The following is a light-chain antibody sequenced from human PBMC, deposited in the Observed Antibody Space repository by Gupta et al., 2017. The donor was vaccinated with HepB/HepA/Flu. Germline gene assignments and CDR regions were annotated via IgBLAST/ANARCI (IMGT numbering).Light chain of an antibody. J-gene: IGKJ4*01. CDR3: QHRNHCPPWWKT. Sequence: EIVLPQSPATLSLSLGDEATLSCRASHNVYTYLAWFQQSLGKAPRLLIYIASTMAAGIPARFGSSGSRGDFTDSISSLGPEDVAVDDGQHRNHCPPWWKTFGEGTKVEIK. V-gene: IGKV3-11*02. CDR1: HNVYTY. CDR2: IAS.